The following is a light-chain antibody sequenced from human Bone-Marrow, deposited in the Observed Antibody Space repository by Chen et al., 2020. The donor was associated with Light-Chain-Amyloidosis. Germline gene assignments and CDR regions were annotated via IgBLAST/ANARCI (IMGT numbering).Light chain of an antibody. CDR3: QSADSSGTYEVI. J-gene: IGLJ2*01. V-gene: IGLV3-25*03. Sequence: SYELTQPPSVSVSPAQTARITCSGDDLPTKYAYWYQQKPGQAPVLVIHRDNERPSGISERFSGSSSGTTATLPISGVQAEDEADYHCQSADSSGTYEVIFGGGTKLTVL. CDR1: DLPTKY. CDR2: RDN.